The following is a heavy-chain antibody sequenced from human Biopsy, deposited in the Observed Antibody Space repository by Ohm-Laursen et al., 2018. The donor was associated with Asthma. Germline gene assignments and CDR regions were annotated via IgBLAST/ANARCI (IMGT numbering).Heavy chain of an antibody. V-gene: IGHV4-61*08. CDR2: ISYSGST. CDR1: GGYIDSHDWS. Sequence: GTLSLTCTVSGGYIDSHDWSWCWIRQPPGKGLAWVSYISYSGSTDYNPSLKSRLTISMDTSKNQFSLKLSSVTAADTAVYYCARVPTTLRYFDLWGRGTLVTVSS. CDR3: ARVPTTLRYFDL. D-gene: IGHD2-15*01. J-gene: IGHJ2*01.